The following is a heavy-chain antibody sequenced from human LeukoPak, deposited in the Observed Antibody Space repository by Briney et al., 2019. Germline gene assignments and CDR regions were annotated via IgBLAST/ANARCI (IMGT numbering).Heavy chain of an antibody. CDR1: GFTFSRFA. J-gene: IGHJ4*02. CDR2: ISYDGSNK. Sequence: GGSLRLSCAASGFTFSRFAVHWVRQAPGKGLEWVAVISYDGSNKYYADSVKGRFTISRDNSKNTLYLQMNSLRAEDTAVYYCASHLTKFDYWGQGTLVTVSS. CDR3: ASHLTKFDY. V-gene: IGHV3-30-3*01.